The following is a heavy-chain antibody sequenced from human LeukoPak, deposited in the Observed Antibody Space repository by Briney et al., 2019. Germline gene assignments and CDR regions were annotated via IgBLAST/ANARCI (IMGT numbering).Heavy chain of an antibody. D-gene: IGHD1-26*01. CDR2: ISSSSSYI. CDR1: GFTFSSYS. V-gene: IGHV3-21*01. J-gene: IGHJ3*02. Sequence: NTGGSLRLSCAASGFTFSSYSMNWVRQAPGKGLEWVSSISSSSSYIYYADSVKGRFTISRDNAKNSLYLQMNSLRAEDTAVYYCARDGGRGAFDIWGQGTMVTVSS. CDR3: ARDGGRGAFDI.